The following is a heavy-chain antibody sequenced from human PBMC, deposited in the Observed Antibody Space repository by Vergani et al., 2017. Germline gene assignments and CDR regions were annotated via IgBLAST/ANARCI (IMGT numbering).Heavy chain of an antibody. CDR2: ISGSGGST. D-gene: IGHD2-15*01. J-gene: IGHJ3*02. CDR3: AKEGLGYCSGGSCRPLDI. CDR1: GFTFDDYA. V-gene: IGHV3-23*04. Sequence: EVQLVESGGGLVQPGRSLRLSCAASGFTFDDYAMHWVRQAPGKGLEWVSGISGSGGSTYYADSVKGRFTISRDNSKNTLYLQMNSLRAEDTAVYYCAKEGLGYCSGGSCRPLDIWGQGTMVTVSS.